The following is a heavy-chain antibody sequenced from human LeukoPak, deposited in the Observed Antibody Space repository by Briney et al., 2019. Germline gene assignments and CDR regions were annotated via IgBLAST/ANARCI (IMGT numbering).Heavy chain of an antibody. D-gene: IGHD6-13*01. CDR2: INHSGST. V-gene: IGHV4-34*01. CDR1: GGSFSGYY. CDR3: ARRVAAAGTSFDS. Sequence: SETLSLTCAVYGGSFSGYYWSWIRQPPGKGLEWIGEINHSGSTNYNPSLKSRVTISVDTSKNQFSLKLSSVTAADTAMYYCARRVAAAGTSFDSWGQGTLVTVSS. J-gene: IGHJ4*02.